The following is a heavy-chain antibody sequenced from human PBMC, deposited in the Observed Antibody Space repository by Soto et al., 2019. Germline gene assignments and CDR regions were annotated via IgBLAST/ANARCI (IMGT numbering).Heavy chain of an antibody. Sequence: ASVKVSCKASGYTFSSYAMHWVRQAPGQRLEWMGWINTGNGITQYSQRFQGRVTMTTDTFTSTVYMELRSLRSDDTAVYYCARQDYFSGHLDSWGQGTLVTVSS. CDR3: ARQDYFSGHLDS. D-gene: IGHD4-17*01. CDR2: INTGNGIT. V-gene: IGHV1-3*04. J-gene: IGHJ4*02. CDR1: GYTFSSYA.